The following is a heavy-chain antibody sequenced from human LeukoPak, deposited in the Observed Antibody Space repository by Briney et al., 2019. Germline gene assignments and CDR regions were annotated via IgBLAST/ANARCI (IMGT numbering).Heavy chain of an antibody. D-gene: IGHD3-22*01. J-gene: IGHJ4*02. CDR1: GGTFSSYA. CDR3: ARSYYYYDSSGWSFDY. V-gene: IGHV1-69*13. CDR2: IIPIFGTA. Sequence: LVKVSCKASGGTFSSYAISWVRQAPGQGLEWMGGIIPIFGTANYAQKFQGRVTITADESTSTAYMELSSLRSEDTAVYYCARSYYYYDSSGWSFDYWGQGTLVTVSS.